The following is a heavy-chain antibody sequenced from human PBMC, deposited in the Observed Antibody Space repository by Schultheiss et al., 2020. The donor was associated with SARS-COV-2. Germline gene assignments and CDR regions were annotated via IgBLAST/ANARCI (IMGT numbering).Heavy chain of an antibody. J-gene: IGHJ6*02. CDR3: AREGGDGAYYDFWSGYTEYYYGMDV. V-gene: IGHV3-9*01. Sequence: GGSLRLSCAASGFTFSNYGMHWVRQAPGKGLEWVSGISWNSGSIGYADSVKGRFTISRDNAKNSLYLQMNSLRAEDTALYHCAREGGDGAYYDFWSGYTEYYYGMDVWGQGTTVTVSS. D-gene: IGHD3-3*01. CDR1: GFTFSNYG. CDR2: ISWNSGSI.